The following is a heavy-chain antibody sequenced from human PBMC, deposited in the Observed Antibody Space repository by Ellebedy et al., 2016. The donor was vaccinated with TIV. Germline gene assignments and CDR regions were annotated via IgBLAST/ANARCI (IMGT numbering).Heavy chain of an antibody. J-gene: IGHJ4*02. D-gene: IGHD1-26*01. V-gene: IGHV1-69*04. CDR2: IIPILGIA. Sequence: AASVKVSCKASGGTFISYAISWVRHAPGQGLEWMGRIIPILGIANYAQKFQGRVTITADKSTSTAYMELSSLRSEDTAVYYCARGRGSYHYWGQGTLVTVSS. CDR1: GGTFISYA. CDR3: ARGRGSYHY.